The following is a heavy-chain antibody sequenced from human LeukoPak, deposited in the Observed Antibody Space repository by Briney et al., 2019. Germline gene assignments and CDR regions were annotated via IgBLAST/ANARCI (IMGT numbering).Heavy chain of an antibody. CDR1: GGSISGNSYY. J-gene: IGHJ4*02. V-gene: IGHV4-39*01. Sequence: KSSETLSLNCTVSGGSISGNSYYWGWVRQPPGKGLEWIGSIYYSKNTYYNPSLKSRVTISADTSKNQFSLTLGSVSATDTAVYYCVSPRGFSYGYFDYWGQGALVTVSS. CDR2: IYYSKNT. CDR3: VSPRGFSYGYFDY. D-gene: IGHD5-18*01.